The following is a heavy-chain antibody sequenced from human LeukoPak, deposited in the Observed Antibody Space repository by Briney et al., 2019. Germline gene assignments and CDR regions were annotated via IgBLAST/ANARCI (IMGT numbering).Heavy chain of an antibody. V-gene: IGHV1-69*10. J-gene: IGHJ4*02. CDR1: GGTFSSYA. D-gene: IGHD6-13*01. CDR3: ARDLGVVGSWYPLDY. CDR2: IIPILGIA. Sequence: SVKVSCKASGGTFSSYAISWVRQAPGQGLEWMGGIIPILGIANYAQKFQGRVTITADESTSTAYMELSSLRSEDTAVYYCARDLGVVGSWYPLDYWGQGTLVTVSS.